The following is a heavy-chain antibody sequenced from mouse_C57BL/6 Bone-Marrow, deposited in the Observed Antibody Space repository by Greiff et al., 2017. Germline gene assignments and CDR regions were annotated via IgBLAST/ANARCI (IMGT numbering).Heavy chain of an antibody. Sequence: QVQLKQSGAELAKPGASVKLSCKASGYTFTSYWLHWVKQRPGQGLEWIGYINPSSGYTKYNQKFKDKATLTADKSSSTAYMQLSSLTYEDSAVYYCARLLPPYAMDYWGQGTSVTVSS. CDR1: GYTFTSYW. V-gene: IGHV1-7*01. CDR3: ARLLPPYAMDY. CDR2: INPSSGYT. J-gene: IGHJ4*01. D-gene: IGHD2-10*01.